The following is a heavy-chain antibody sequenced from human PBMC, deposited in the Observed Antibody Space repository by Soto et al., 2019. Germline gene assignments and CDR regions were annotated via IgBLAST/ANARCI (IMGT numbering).Heavy chain of an antibody. CDR1: GFTFDDYP. CDR3: VKGGNRGSGIDY. Sequence: VHLAQSGGVVVQPGGSLRLSCAASGFTFDDYPMHWVRQVPGKGLEWVSHSSWDGVKTYYADSLRGRFTISRDNSKNSLYLEMRSLTTEDTAFYYCVKGGNRGSGIDYWGQGSLVTVSS. D-gene: IGHD3-10*01. V-gene: IGHV3-43*01. J-gene: IGHJ4*02. CDR2: SSWDGVKT.